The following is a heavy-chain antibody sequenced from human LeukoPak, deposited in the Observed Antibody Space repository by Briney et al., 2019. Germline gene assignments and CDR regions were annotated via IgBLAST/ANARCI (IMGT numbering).Heavy chain of an antibody. CDR2: INPSGGST. V-gene: IGHV1-46*01. CDR3: ARVAAAGFYYFDY. J-gene: IGHJ4*02. Sequence: ASVKVSCKASGYTFTSYYMHWVRQAPGQGLEWMGIINPSGGSTSYAQKFQGRVTITRDTSASTAYMELSSLRSEDTAVYYCARVAAAGFYYFDYWGQGTLVTVSS. D-gene: IGHD6-13*01. CDR1: GYTFTSYY.